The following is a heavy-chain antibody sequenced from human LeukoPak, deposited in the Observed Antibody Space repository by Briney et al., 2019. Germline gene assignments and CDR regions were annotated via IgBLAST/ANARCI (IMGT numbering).Heavy chain of an antibody. CDR2: IYYSGST. V-gene: IGHV4-59*01. CDR1: GGSISSYY. D-gene: IGHD6-19*01. CDR3: AREIAVAGSYYFDY. J-gene: IGHJ4*02. Sequence: SETLSLTCTVSGGSISSYYWSWIRQPPGKGLEWIGYIYYSGSTNYNPSLKSRVTISVDTSKDQFSLKLSSVTAADTAVYYCAREIAVAGSYYFDYWGQGTLVTVSS.